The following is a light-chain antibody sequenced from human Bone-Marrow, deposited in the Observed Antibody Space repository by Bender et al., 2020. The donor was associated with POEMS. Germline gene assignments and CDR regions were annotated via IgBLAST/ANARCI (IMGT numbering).Light chain of an antibody. Sequence: QSALTQPASVSGSPGQSITISCTGSGSDVGSSNLVSWYQQHPDKAPKLMIYEGSKRPSGVSNRFSGSKSGNTASLTISGLQAEDEADYYCSSYAGSGTYVFGTGTKVTVL. J-gene: IGLJ1*01. CDR3: SSYAGSGTYV. CDR1: GSDVGSSNL. CDR2: EGS. V-gene: IGLV2-23*01.